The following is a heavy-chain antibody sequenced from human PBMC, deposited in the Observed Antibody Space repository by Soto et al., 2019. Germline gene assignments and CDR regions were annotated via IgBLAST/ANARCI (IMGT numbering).Heavy chain of an antibody. CDR2: ISGSGDRT. Sequence: GGSLRLSCTASTVTFSNYAMSWVRQAPGKGLEWVSAISGSGDRTFYADSQKGRFTISRDNSKNTLYLQMNSLRVEDTAVYFCAKGVYGSRYYNWFDPCGQVNLVTVSS. J-gene: IGHJ5*02. V-gene: IGHV3-23*01. D-gene: IGHD2-15*01. CDR3: AKGVYGSRYYNWFDP. CDR1: TVTFSNYA.